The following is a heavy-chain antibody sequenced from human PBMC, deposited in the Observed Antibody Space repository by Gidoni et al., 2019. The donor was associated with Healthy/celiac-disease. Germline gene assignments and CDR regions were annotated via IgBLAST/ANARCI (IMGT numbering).Heavy chain of an antibody. V-gene: IGHV3-64D*09. CDR3: VKALGGYRIAAGPPGY. CDR2: ISSNGGST. J-gene: IGHJ4*02. CDR1: GFTFSSYA. D-gene: IGHD6-13*01. Sequence: GGSLRLSCSASGFTFSSYAMHWVRQAPGKGLEYVSAISSNGGSTYYADSVKGRFTISRDNSKNTLYLQMSSLRAEDTAVYYCVKALGGYRIAAGPPGYWGQGTLVTVSS.